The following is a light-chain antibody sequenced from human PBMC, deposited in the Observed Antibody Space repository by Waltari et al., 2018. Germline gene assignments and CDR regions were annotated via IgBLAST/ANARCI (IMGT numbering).Light chain of an antibody. Sequence: QAVLTQPASLSASPGASASHTCTLRSDINVATYKIEWYQQRAGSPPQFLVKYRSDSSNERGSGVPSRFSGSRDTSANAGILLISGRQSEDEADYYCMILHNNAVVFGGGTTLTVL. CDR3: MILHNNAVV. CDR2: YRSDSSN. J-gene: IGLJ3*02. CDR1: SDINVATYK. V-gene: IGLV5-45*01.